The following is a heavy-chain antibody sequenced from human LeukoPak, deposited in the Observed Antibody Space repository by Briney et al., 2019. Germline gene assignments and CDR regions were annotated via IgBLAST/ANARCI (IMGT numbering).Heavy chain of an antibody. CDR2: IYSGGST. Sequence: PGGSLRLSCAASGFTVSSNYMSWVRQAPGKGLEWVSVIYSGGSTYYADSAKGRFTISRDNSKNTLYLQMNSLRAEDAAVYYCARTNVDYYDSSGYFDYWGQGTLVTVSS. D-gene: IGHD3-22*01. V-gene: IGHV3-66*02. CDR1: GFTVSSNY. J-gene: IGHJ4*02. CDR3: ARTNVDYYDSSGYFDY.